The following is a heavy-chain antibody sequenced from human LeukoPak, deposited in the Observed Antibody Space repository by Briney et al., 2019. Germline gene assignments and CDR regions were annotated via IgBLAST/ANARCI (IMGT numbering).Heavy chain of an antibody. CDR3: ARLEGATIGAKWFDP. CDR1: GFSLTTTGMR. CDR2: IDWDDDK. D-gene: IGHD4/OR15-4a*01. Sequence: SGPALVHPTQTLTLTCTFSGFSLTTTGMRVSWIRQPPGKALEWLALIDWDDDKFYSTSLKTRLTISKDTSKNQVVLTMTNMDPVDTATYYCARLEGATIGAKWFDPWGQGTLVTVSS. V-gene: IGHV2-70*04. J-gene: IGHJ5*02.